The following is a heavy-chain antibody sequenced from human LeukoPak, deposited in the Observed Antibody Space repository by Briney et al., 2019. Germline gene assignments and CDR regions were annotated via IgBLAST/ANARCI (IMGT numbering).Heavy chain of an antibody. D-gene: IGHD3-22*01. V-gene: IGHV4-34*01. J-gene: IGHJ4*02. CDR3: ASSGYYYGKGDY. CDR2: INHSGST. Sequence: SETLSLTCAVYGGSFSGYYWSWIRQPPGKGLEWIGEINHSGSTNYIPSLKSRVTISVDTSKNQFSLKLSSVTAADTAVYYCASSGYYYGKGDYWGQGTLVTVSS. CDR1: GGSFSGYY.